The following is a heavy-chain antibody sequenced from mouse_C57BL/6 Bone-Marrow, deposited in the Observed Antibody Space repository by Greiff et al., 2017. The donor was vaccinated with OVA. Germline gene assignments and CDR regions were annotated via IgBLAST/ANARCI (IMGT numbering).Heavy chain of an antibody. CDR2: IHPNSGST. J-gene: IGHJ1*03. CDR3: ARRGGSSFSYWYFDV. D-gene: IGHD1-1*01. V-gene: IGHV1-64*01. CDR1: GYTFTSYW. Sequence: QVQLQQPGAELVKPGASVKLSCKASGYTFTSYWMHWVKQRPGQGLEWIGMIHPNSGSTNYNEKFKSKATLTVDKSSSTAYMQLSSLTSEDSAVYYCARRGGSSFSYWYFDVWGTGTTVTVSS.